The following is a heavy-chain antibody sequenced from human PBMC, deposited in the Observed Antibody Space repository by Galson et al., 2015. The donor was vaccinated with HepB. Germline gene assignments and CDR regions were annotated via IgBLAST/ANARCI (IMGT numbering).Heavy chain of an antibody. Sequence: CAISGDSVSSNSAAWNWIRQSPSRGLEWLGRTYYRSKWYNDYAVSVKSRITINPDTSKNQFSLQLNSVTPEDTAVYYCARDSDWGNYAGGAFDIWGQGTMVTVSS. D-gene: IGHD4-11*01. V-gene: IGHV6-1*01. CDR1: GDSVSSNSAA. CDR3: ARDSDWGNYAGGAFDI. J-gene: IGHJ3*02. CDR2: TYYRSKWYN.